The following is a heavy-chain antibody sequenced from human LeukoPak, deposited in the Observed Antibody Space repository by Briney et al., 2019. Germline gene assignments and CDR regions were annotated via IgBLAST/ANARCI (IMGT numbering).Heavy chain of an antibody. J-gene: IGHJ4*02. CDR2: IKQDGNEK. Sequence: GGSLRLSCAASGFTFSSYWMSWVRQAPGKGLEWVANIKQDGNEKYYVDSVKGRFTISRDNAKNSLYLQMDSLRAEDTAVYYCARHKITMVRGVMDYWGQGTLVTVSS. V-gene: IGHV3-7*01. CDR3: ARHKITMVRGVMDY. CDR1: GFTFSSYW. D-gene: IGHD3-10*01.